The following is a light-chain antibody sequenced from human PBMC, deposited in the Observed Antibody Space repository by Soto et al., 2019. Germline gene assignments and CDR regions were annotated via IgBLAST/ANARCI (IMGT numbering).Light chain of an antibody. CDR1: QSVTVNS. Sequence: EILLTQSPSTLSLSPGEGVTLFCRASQSVTVNSLAWYQQKPGQTPKLLIYAASTRAAAVPDRFTGSGSGTDFALTSSRLEPEDVAVYYCQQYGDSPLTFGPGTKVDIK. J-gene: IGKJ3*01. V-gene: IGKV3-20*01. CDR2: AAS. CDR3: QQYGDSPLT.